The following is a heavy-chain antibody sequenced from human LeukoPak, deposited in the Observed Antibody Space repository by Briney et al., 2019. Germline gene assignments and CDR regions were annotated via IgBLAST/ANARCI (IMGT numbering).Heavy chain of an antibody. V-gene: IGHV4-34*01. J-gene: IGHJ4*02. CDR2: INHSGST. Sequence: PSETLSLTCAVYGRSFSGYYWSWIRQPPGKGLEWIGEINHSGSTNYNPSLKSRVTISVDTSKNQFSLKLSSVTAADTAVYYCARSYYYDSSGYYPFGYWGQGTLVTVSS. CDR3: ARSYYYDSSGYYPFGY. CDR1: GRSFSGYY. D-gene: IGHD3-22*01.